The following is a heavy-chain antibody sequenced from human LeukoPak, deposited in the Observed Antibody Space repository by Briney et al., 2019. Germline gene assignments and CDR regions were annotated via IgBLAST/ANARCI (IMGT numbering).Heavy chain of an antibody. D-gene: IGHD1-26*01. CDR2: MYYRGSS. CDR3: ANAASYSVDY. CDR1: GGSISSSSYY. V-gene: IGHV4-39*01. Sequence: KPSETLSLTCTVSGGSISSSSYYWGWIRQPPGKGLEWIGSMYYRGSSYYNPSLKSRVTMSVDTSKNQFSLKLSSVTVADTAAYYCANAASYSVDYWGQGTLVTVSS. J-gene: IGHJ4*02.